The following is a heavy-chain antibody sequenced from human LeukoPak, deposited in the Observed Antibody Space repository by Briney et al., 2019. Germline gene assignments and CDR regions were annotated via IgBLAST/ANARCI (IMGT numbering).Heavy chain of an antibody. D-gene: IGHD3-3*01. V-gene: IGHV1-18*01. Sequence: GASVKVSCKASGYTFTSYGISWVRQAPGQGLEWMGWISAYNGNTNYAQKLQGRVTMTTDTSTSTAYMELRSLRSDDTAVYYCARGVVTHYYYYYYMDVWGKGTTVTVSS. CDR2: ISAYNGNT. CDR3: ARGVVTHYYYYYYMDV. CDR1: GYTFTSYG. J-gene: IGHJ6*03.